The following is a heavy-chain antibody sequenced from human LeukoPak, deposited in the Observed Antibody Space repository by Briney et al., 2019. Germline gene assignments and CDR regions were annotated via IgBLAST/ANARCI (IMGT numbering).Heavy chain of an antibody. Sequence: GGSLRLSCAASGFTFSSYSMNWVRQAPGKGLEWVSSISSSSSTIYYADSVKGRFTISRDNARNSLYLQMNSLRAEDTAVYYCARTRTQWLVHEFDYWGQGTLVTVSS. D-gene: IGHD6-19*01. J-gene: IGHJ4*02. CDR2: ISSSSSTI. CDR1: GFTFSSYS. CDR3: ARTRTQWLVHEFDY. V-gene: IGHV3-48*04.